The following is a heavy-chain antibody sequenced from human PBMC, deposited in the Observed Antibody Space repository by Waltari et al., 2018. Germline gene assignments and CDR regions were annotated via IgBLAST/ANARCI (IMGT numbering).Heavy chain of an antibody. J-gene: IGHJ3*02. Sequence: QVQLVQSGAEVKKPGSSVRVSCRASGGNLGRYAITWVRQAPGQGLEWMGGTIPIFGSPMYAPKFQGRVSITADELTYTVYMELNSLRSDDTAIYYCARRKLGEAFDIWGQGTMVIVSS. CDR2: TIPIFGSP. CDR3: ARRKLGEAFDI. V-gene: IGHV1-69*12. D-gene: IGHD3-16*01. CDR1: GGNLGRYA.